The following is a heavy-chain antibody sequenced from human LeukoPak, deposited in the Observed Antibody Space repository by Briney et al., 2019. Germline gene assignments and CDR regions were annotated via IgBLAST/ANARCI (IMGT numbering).Heavy chain of an antibody. Sequence: MSSETLSLTCTVSGGSISIFYWSWIRQPAGKGLDWIGRIHSSGSINHNPSLKSRVTLSVDTSKNQFSLKLTSVAAADTAVYYCARGTFKDGLDVWGQGTTATVSS. CDR1: GGSISIFY. J-gene: IGHJ6*02. V-gene: IGHV4-4*07. CDR2: IHSSGSI. CDR3: ARGTFKDGLDV. D-gene: IGHD2/OR15-2a*01.